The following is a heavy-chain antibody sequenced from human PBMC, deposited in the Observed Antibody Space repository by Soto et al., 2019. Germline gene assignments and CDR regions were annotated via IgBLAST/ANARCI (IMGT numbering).Heavy chain of an antibody. Sequence: QVQLVESGGGVVQPGRSLRLSCAASGFIFNTYGMHWVRQAPGKGLEWLAVVWYDGSKQYYADSVKGRFTISKDNSKNMVSMQMNRLRAEDTAVYYCARAVRGVAIDYWGQGTLVTVSS. J-gene: IGHJ4*02. CDR2: VWYDGSKQ. D-gene: IGHD3-10*01. V-gene: IGHV3-33*01. CDR1: GFIFNTYG. CDR3: ARAVRGVAIDY.